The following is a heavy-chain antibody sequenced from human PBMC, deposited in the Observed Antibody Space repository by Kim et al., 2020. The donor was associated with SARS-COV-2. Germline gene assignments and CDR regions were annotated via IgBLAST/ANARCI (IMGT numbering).Heavy chain of an antibody. J-gene: IGHJ4*01. CDR1: GFTFSRSA. Sequence: GGSLRLSCAASGFTFSRSAMPWVRQAPGKGLQWVSAIGCDGSGTYYADSVRGRFTIARDNSKNTLSLQMSILRAEDTAMDYWLKSIDSGVYNYELCGDY. D-gene: IGHD3-22*01. CDR2: IGCDGSGT. V-gene: IGHV3-23*01. CDR3: LKSIDSGVYNYELCGDY.